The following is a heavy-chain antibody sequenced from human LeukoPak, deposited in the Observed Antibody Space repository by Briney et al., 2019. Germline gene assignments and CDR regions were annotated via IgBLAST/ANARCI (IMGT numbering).Heavy chain of an antibody. CDR3: AREGIAVAGGGYFDY. D-gene: IGHD6-19*01. CDR2: ISYDGSNK. CDR1: GFTFSSYG. Sequence: GRSLRLSCATSGFTFSSYGIHWVRQAPGKGLEWVAVISYDGSNKYYADSVKGRFTISRDNSKNTLYLQMNSLRVEDTAVYYCAREGIAVAGGGYFDYWGQGTLVTVSS. V-gene: IGHV3-30*03. J-gene: IGHJ4*02.